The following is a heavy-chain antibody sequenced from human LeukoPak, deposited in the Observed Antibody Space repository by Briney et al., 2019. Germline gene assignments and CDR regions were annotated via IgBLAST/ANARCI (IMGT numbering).Heavy chain of an antibody. D-gene: IGHD5-18*01. Sequence: ASVKVSCKASGYTFTSYGISWVRQAPGQGLEWMGVINPSGGSTSYAQKFQGRVTMTRDTSTSTVYMELSSLRSEDTAVYYCARVSAMVTYDAFDIWGQGTMVTVSS. CDR3: ARVSAMVTYDAFDI. CDR1: GYTFTSYG. J-gene: IGHJ3*02. CDR2: INPSGGST. V-gene: IGHV1-46*01.